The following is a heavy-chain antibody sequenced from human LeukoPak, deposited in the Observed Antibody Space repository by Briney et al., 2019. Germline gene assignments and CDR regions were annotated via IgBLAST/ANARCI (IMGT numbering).Heavy chain of an antibody. CDR3: ARVSGSSGWYGGYYFDY. Sequence: GGSLGLSCAASGFTFSSYAMSWVRQAPGKGLEYVSAISSNGGSTYYADSVKGRSTTSRDNSKNTLYLQMNSLRAEDTAVYYCARVSGSSGWYGGYYFDYWGQGTLVTVSS. CDR1: GFTFSSYA. V-gene: IGHV3-64*04. J-gene: IGHJ4*02. D-gene: IGHD6-19*01. CDR2: ISSNGGST.